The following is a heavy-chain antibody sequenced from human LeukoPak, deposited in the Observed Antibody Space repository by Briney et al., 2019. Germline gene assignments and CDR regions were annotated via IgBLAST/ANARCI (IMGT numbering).Heavy chain of an antibody. Sequence: PSETLSLTCTVSGGSIISYYWSWIRQPPGKGLEWIGCIYYSGNTNYNPSLKSRVTISVDTSKNQFSLKLSSVTAADTAVYYCAREPNHWGQGTLVTVSS. CDR2: IYYSGNT. V-gene: IGHV4-59*01. J-gene: IGHJ5*02. CDR1: GGSIISYY. CDR3: AREPNH.